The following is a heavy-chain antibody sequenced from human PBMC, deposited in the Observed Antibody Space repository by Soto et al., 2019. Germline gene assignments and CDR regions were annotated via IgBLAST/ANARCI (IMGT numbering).Heavy chain of an antibody. Sequence: QVQLVQSGAEEKKPGASVKVSCKASGYTFTSYAMHWVRQARGQRLEWMGWINAGNGNTKYSQKFQGRVTITRDTSASTAYMELSSLRSEDTAVYYCARSIVVVTALDHWGQGTLVTVSS. CDR1: GYTFTSYA. D-gene: IGHD2-21*02. V-gene: IGHV1-3*05. CDR2: INAGNGNT. CDR3: ARSIVVVTALDH. J-gene: IGHJ4*02.